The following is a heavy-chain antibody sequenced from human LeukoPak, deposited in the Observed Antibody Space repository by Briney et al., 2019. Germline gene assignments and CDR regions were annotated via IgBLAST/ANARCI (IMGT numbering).Heavy chain of an antibody. V-gene: IGHV4-31*03. D-gene: IGHD2-21*01. J-gene: IGHJ6*02. Sequence: SQTLSLTCTVSGGSISSGGYYWSWIRQHPGKGLEWIGYIYYSGSTYYNPSLKSRVTISVDTSKNQFSLKLSSVTAADTAVYYCARVQKHIPMAGGLHYVMDVWGQGTPVTVSS. CDR2: IYYSGST. CDR1: GGSISSGGYY. CDR3: ARVQKHIPMAGGLHYVMDV.